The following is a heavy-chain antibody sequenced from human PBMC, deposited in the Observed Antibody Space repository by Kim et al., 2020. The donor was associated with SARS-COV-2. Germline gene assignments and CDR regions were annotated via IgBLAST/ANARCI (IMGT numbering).Heavy chain of an antibody. J-gene: IGHJ4*02. D-gene: IGHD6-13*01. CDR3: AKGSQVAAAAPIDY. CDR1: GFTFSSYG. CDR2: ISYDGSNK. V-gene: IGHV3-30*18. Sequence: GGSLRLSCAASGFTFSSYGMHWVRQAPGKGLEWVAVISYDGSNKYYADSVKGRFTISRDNSKNTLYLQMNSLRAEDTAVYYCAKGSQVAAAAPIDYWGQGTLVTVSS.